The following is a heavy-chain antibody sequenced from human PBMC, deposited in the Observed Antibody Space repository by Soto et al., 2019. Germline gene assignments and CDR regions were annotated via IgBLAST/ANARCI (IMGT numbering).Heavy chain of an antibody. D-gene: IGHD3-9*01. Sequence: QVQLVESGGDVVQPGRSLRLSCAASGFTFSSYAMHWVRQAPGKGLEWVAVISYDGSNKYYADSVKGRFTISRDNSKNTLYLQMNSLRAEDTAVYYCARIVLRYFDWLESDGMDVCGQGTTVTVSS. CDR3: ARIVLRYFDWLESDGMDV. V-gene: IGHV3-30-3*01. CDR1: GFTFSSYA. CDR2: ISYDGSNK. J-gene: IGHJ6*02.